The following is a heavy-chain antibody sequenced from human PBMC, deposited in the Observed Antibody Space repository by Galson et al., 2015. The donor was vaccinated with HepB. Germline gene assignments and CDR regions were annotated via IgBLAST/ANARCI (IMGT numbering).Heavy chain of an antibody. J-gene: IGHJ4*02. V-gene: IGHV3-7*03. D-gene: IGHD5-18*01. CDR3: ARGWDTDVTSNFDY. CDR2: IKQDGSEK. CDR1: GFTYNNYW. Sequence: SLRLSCAVSGFTYNNYWMSWVRQAPGRELEWVANIKQDGSEKYYVDSVEGRFTVSRDNAKKPLYLDMNALSVEDTAVYYCARGWDTDVTSNFDYWGQGALVTVSS.